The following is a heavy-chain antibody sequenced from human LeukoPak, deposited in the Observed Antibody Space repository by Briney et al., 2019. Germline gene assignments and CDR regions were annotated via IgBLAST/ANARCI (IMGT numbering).Heavy chain of an antibody. CDR2: MNPNSGNT. J-gene: IGHJ5*02. Sequence: ASVKVSCKASGYTFTSYDINWVRQATGQGPEWVGWMNPNSGNTGYAQKFQGRVTITRNTSISTAYMELSSLRSEDTAVYYCARGPPSYSSSSYWFDPWGQGTLVTVSS. CDR3: ARGPPSYSSSSYWFDP. D-gene: IGHD6-13*01. CDR1: GYTFTSYD. V-gene: IGHV1-8*03.